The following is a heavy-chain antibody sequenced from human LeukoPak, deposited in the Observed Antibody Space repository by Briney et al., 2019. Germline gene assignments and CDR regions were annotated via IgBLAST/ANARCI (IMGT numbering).Heavy chain of an antibody. J-gene: IGHJ3*02. CDR1: SGSIFSSNW. CDR3: ARGPYSYDSSGAFDI. D-gene: IGHD3-22*01. V-gene: IGHV4-4*02. CDR2: IFHSGST. Sequence: PSGTLSLTCTVSSGSIFSSNWWSWVRQPPGKGLEWIGQIFHSGSTNYNPSLKSRVTISVDTSKNQFSLKLSSVTAADTAVYFCARGPYSYDSSGAFDIWGQGTMVTVSS.